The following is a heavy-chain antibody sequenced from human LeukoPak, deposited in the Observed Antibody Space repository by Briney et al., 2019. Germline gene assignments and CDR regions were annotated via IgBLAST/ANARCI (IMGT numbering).Heavy chain of an antibody. CDR1: GFTFSDYY. Sequence: PGGSPRLSCAASGFTFSDYYMSCIRQAPGKGLEWVSYISSSGSTIYYADSVKGRFTISRDNAKNSLYLQMNSLRAEGTAVYYCARASSGNYQRFDYWGQGTLVAVSS. V-gene: IGHV3-11*04. CDR2: ISSSGSTI. D-gene: IGHD1-26*01. CDR3: ARASSGNYQRFDY. J-gene: IGHJ4*02.